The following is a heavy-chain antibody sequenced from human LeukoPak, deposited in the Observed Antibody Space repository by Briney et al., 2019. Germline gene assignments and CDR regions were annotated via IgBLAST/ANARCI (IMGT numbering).Heavy chain of an antibody. V-gene: IGHV1-69*05. D-gene: IGHD1-26*01. J-gene: IGHJ3*02. CDR2: SIPIFGTA. CDR1: GGTVSSYA. CDR3: ARDVHSGSYQGDAFDI. Sequence: SVKLSCNASGGTVSSYAISCVRQAPGQGLEGMGGSIPIFGTANYAQKFQGGVTITTYESTSTDYMELSSLRSEDTAVYYCARDVHSGSYQGDAFDIWGQGTMVTVSS.